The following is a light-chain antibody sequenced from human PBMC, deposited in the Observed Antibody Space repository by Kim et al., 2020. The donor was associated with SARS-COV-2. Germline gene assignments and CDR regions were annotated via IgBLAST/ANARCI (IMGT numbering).Light chain of an antibody. J-gene: IGLJ1*01. CDR3: QSYDSGLSGSV. V-gene: IGLV1-40*01. CDR1: SSNIGAGYE. Sequence: RVTISCTGSSSNIGAGYEVHWYQQLPGTAPKLVIYDNTNRPSGIPDRFSGSKSGTSASLAITGLLAADEADYYCQSYDSGLSGSVFGTGTKVTVL. CDR2: DNT.